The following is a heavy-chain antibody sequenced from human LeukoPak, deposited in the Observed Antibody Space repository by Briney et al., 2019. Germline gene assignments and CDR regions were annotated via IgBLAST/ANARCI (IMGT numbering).Heavy chain of an antibody. CDR3: ARDGGSYYDSSGYCGY. J-gene: IGHJ4*02. V-gene: IGHV1-2*02. CDR2: INPNSGGT. CDR1: GYTFTGYY. Sequence: ASVKVSCKASGYTFTGYYMHWVRQAPGQGLEWMGWINPNSGGTNYAQKLQGRVTMTTDTSTSTAYMELRSLRSDDTAVYYCARDGGSYYDSSGYCGYWGQGTLVTVSS. D-gene: IGHD3-22*01.